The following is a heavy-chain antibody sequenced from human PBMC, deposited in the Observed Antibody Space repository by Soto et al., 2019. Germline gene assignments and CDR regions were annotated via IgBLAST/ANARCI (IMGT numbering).Heavy chain of an antibody. V-gene: IGHV4-39*02. Sequence: SETLSLTCTVSGGSISSSSYYWGWIRQPPGKGLEWIGSIYYSGSTYYNPSLKSRVTISVDTSKNQFSLKLSSVTAADTAVYYCARDKRDLRFLEWSYYFDYWGQGTLVTVSS. CDR1: GGSISSSSYY. CDR2: IYYSGST. CDR3: ARDKRDLRFLEWSYYFDY. D-gene: IGHD3-3*01. J-gene: IGHJ4*02.